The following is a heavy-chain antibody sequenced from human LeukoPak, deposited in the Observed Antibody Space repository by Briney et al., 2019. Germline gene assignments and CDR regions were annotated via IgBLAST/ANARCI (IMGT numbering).Heavy chain of an antibody. CDR2: INSDGSST. Sequence: PGGSLRLSCAASGFTFSSYWMHWVRQAPGKGLVWVSRINSDGSSTSYADSVKGRFTISRDNAKNTLYLQMNSLRAEDTAVYYCARDFPPPTFYWAAAGIKAWTYNWFDPWGQGTLVTVSS. J-gene: IGHJ5*02. CDR1: GFTFSSYW. CDR3: ARDFPPPTFYWAAAGIKAWTYNWFDP. D-gene: IGHD6-13*01. V-gene: IGHV3-74*01.